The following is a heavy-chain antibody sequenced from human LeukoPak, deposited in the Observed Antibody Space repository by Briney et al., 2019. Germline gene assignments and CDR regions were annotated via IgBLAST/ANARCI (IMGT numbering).Heavy chain of an antibody. CDR1: GFTFSAYY. CDR2: ISSSGYTM. Sequence: PGGSLRLSCAASGFTFSAYYMTWIRQAPAKGLEWVSYISSSGYTMFYADSVKGRLNISRDNTKSSLFLELNSLRADDTAVYYCARVGPAAAGRGYWYFDLWGRGTLVSVSS. D-gene: IGHD6-13*01. J-gene: IGHJ2*01. CDR3: ARVGPAAAGRGYWYFDL. V-gene: IGHV3-11*01.